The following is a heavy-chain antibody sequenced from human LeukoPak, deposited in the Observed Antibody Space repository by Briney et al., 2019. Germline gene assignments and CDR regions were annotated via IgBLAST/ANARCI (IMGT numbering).Heavy chain of an antibody. CDR1: GGSISSGGYY. J-gene: IGHJ4*02. Sequence: PSETLSLTCTVSGGSISSGGYYWSWIRQHPGKGLEWIGYIYYSGSTYYNPSLKSRVTISVDTSKNQFTLNLSSVTAADTAVYYCARGRYGWLPFDYWGQGTLVTVSS. CDR3: ARGRYGWLPFDY. CDR2: IYYSGST. V-gene: IGHV4-61*08. D-gene: IGHD3-16*01.